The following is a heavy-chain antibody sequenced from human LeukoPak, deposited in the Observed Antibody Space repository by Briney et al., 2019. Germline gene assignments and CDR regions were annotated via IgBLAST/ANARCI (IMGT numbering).Heavy chain of an antibody. CDR2: IYHSGST. Sequence: SETLSLTCTVSGYSMSSGYYWGWIRQPPGKGLEWIGSIYHSGSTYYNPSLKSRVTISVDTSKKQFSLKLSSVTAADTAVYYCARARPPSDSTHLDYWGQGTLVTVSS. D-gene: IGHD6-6*01. V-gene: IGHV4-38-2*02. J-gene: IGHJ4*02. CDR1: GYSMSSGYY. CDR3: ARARPPSDSTHLDY.